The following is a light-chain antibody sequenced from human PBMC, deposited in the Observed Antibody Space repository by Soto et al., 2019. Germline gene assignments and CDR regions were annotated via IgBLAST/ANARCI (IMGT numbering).Light chain of an antibody. J-gene: IGLJ2*01. CDR2: DVS. CDR3: SSYTSSSTLVV. CDR1: SSDVGGYNH. V-gene: IGLV2-14*01. Sequence: QSALTQPASVSGSPGQSITISCTGTSSDVGGYNHVSWYQQHPGKAPKLMIYDVSNRPSGVSNRFSGSKSGNTASLTISGLQAEDEDDYYCSSYTSSSTLVVFGGGTKLTVL.